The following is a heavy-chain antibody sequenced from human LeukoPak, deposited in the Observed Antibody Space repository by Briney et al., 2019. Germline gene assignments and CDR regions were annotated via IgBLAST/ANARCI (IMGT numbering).Heavy chain of an antibody. CDR2: ISSSGSTI. V-gene: IGHV3-48*03. CDR1: GFTFSSYE. J-gene: IGHJ6*04. Sequence: PGGSLRLSCAASGFTFSSYEMNWVRQAPGKGLEWVSYISSSGSTIYYADSVKGRFTISRGNAKNSLYLQMNSLRAEDTAVYYCARDYGPGSYYQSYYYYGMDVWGKGTTVTVSS. D-gene: IGHD3-10*01. CDR3: ARDYGPGSYYQSYYYYGMDV.